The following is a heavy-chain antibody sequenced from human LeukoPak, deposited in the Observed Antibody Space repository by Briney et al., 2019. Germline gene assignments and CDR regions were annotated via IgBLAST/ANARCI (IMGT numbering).Heavy chain of an antibody. V-gene: IGHV3-21*01. CDR1: GFTFSSYS. J-gene: IGHJ4*02. CDR2: ISSSSSYI. Sequence: GGSLRLSCAASGFTFSSYSMNWVRQAPGKGLEGGSSISSSSSYIYYADSVKGRFTISRDKAKTSRYLQMNSLRAEDTAVYYCAREGDWGRLGDYWGQGTLVTVSS. CDR3: AREGDWGRLGDY. D-gene: IGHD3-16*01.